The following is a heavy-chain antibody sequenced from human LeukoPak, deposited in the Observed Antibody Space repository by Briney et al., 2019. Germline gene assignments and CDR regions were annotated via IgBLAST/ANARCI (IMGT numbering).Heavy chain of an antibody. CDR2: INLANAER. V-gene: IGHV5-51*01. J-gene: IGHJ4*02. CDR1: ESSFSAYW. CDR3: VCLYSGSWYHIGY. Sequence: AGESLTISCRGSESSFSAYWLGWVRQMPGTGLEWMGIINLANAERRYNPSFEGHVTMSVDQSTRTAYMKWFGLRASDTAIYYCVCLYSGSWYHIGYWGQGSLVTVAS. D-gene: IGHD6-13*01.